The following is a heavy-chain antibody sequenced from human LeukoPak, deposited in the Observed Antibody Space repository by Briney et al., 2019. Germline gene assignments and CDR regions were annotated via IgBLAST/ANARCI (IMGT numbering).Heavy chain of an antibody. V-gene: IGHV4-59*01. CDR1: GGSISSYY. CDR3: ARDLGDESFDY. CDR2: IYYSGST. D-gene: IGHD4-17*01. J-gene: IGHJ4*02. Sequence: SETLSLTCTGSGGSISSYYWSWIRQPPGKGVEWIGYIYYSGSTNYNPSLKSRVTISVDTSKNQFSLKLSSVTAADTAVYYCARDLGDESFDYWGQGTLVTVSS.